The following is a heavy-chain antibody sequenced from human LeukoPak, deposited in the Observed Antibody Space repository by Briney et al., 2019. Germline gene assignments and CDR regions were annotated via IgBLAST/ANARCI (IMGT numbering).Heavy chain of an antibody. D-gene: IGHD3-10*01. V-gene: IGHV3-9*01. J-gene: IGHJ6*02. CDR1: GFTFDDYA. Sequence: GRSLRLSCAASGFTFDDYAMHWVRQAPGKGLEWVSGITWNSGSIGYADSVKGRFTISRDNAKNTLYLQMNSLRAEDTAVYYCARENGLLWFGELLRPYYYGMDVWGQGTTVTVSS. CDR2: ITWNSGSI. CDR3: ARENGLLWFGELLRPYYYGMDV.